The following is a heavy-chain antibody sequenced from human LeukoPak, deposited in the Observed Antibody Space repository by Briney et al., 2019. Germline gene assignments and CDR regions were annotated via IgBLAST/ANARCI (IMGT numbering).Heavy chain of an antibody. Sequence: GGSLRLSCAVSGLLFGSYGMTWVRQAPGKGLEWVSGITGDGVYTYYADSVKGRFTISRDNSKSTLSLQMNSLRAEDTAVYYCAKSYCGGDCGWGPGTLVTVSS. V-gene: IGHV3-23*01. CDR2: ITGDGVYT. CDR1: GLLFGSYG. D-gene: IGHD2-21*02. J-gene: IGHJ4*02. CDR3: AKSYCGGDCG.